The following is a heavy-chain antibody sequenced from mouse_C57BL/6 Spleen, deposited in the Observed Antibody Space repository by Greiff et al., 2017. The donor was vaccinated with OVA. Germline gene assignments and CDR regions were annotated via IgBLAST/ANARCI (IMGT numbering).Heavy chain of an antibody. J-gene: IGHJ3*01. CDR2: INPNNGGT. V-gene: IGHV1-26*01. D-gene: IGHD3-2*02. CDR3: ARSLSSGYVGWFAY. Sequence: EVQLQQSGPELVKPGASVKISCKASGYTFTDYYMNWVKQSHGKSLEWIGDINPNNGGTSYNQKFKGKATVTVDKSSSTAYMELRSLTSEDSAVYYCARSLSSGYVGWFAYWGKGTLGTVSA. CDR1: GYTFTDYY.